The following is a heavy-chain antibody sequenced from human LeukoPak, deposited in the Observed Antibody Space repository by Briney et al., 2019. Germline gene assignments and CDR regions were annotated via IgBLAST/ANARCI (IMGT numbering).Heavy chain of an antibody. J-gene: IGHJ4*02. CDR1: GGSISSSSYY. Sequence: SETLSLTCTVSGGSISSSSYYWGWIRQPPGKGLEWVGSIYYSGSTYYHPSLKSRVTISVDTSKNQFSLKLSSVTAADTAVYYCARQSPRTTVTTHWGQGTLVTVSS. CDR2: IYYSGST. CDR3: ARQSPRTTVTTH. D-gene: IGHD4-17*01. V-gene: IGHV4-39*01.